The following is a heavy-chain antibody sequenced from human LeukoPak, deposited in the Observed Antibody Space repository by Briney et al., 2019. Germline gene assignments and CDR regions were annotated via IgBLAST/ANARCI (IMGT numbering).Heavy chain of an antibody. Sequence: ASVKVSCKASGYTFTSYGISWVRQAPGKGLEWMGGFDPEDGETIYAQKFQGRVTMTEDTSTDTAYMELSSLRSEDTAVYYCATASTGHNWFDPWGQGTLVTVSS. CDR1: GYTFTSYG. J-gene: IGHJ5*02. V-gene: IGHV1-24*01. CDR2: FDPEDGET. CDR3: ATASTGHNWFDP.